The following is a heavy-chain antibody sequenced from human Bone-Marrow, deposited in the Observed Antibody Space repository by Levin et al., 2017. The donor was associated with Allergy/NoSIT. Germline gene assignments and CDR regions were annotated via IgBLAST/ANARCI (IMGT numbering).Heavy chain of an antibody. V-gene: IGHV4-30-2*01. D-gene: IGHD4-17*01. CDR3: ARENDNYGDAFDI. Sequence: SETLSLTCAVSGDSITSGGYSWSWIRQPPGKALEWIGYIFHTGSTYYNSSLKSRVTMSVDTSKNHFSLKLSFVTAADTAVYFCARENDNYGDAFDIWGQGTMVTVSS. CDR2: IFHTGST. CDR1: GDSITSGGYS. J-gene: IGHJ3*02.